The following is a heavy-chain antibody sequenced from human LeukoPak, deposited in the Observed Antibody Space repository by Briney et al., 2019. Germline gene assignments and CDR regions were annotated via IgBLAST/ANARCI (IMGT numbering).Heavy chain of an antibody. CDR1: GFTFSSYE. CDR3: ARDPPYDILTGLMWDY. J-gene: IGHJ4*02. CDR2: ISSSGSTI. D-gene: IGHD3-9*01. Sequence: PGGSLRLSCAASGFTFSSYEMNWVRQAPGKGLEWVSYISSSGSTIYYADSVKGLFTISRDNAKNSLYLQMNSLRAEDTAVYYCARDPPYDILTGLMWDYWGQGTLVTVSS. V-gene: IGHV3-48*03.